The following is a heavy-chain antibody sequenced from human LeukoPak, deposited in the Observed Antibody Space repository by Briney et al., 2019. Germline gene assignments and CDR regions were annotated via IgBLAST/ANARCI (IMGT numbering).Heavy chain of an antibody. D-gene: IGHD4-11*01. Sequence: GGSLRLSCAASGFTFSNFGMSWVRQAPGRGLEWVAVISYDGSNKKYADSVTGRFTISRDNSKNTVYLQMNSLRAEDTAVYYCAKSAYSWFYFDYWGQGTLVTVTS. CDR3: AKSAYSWFYFDY. J-gene: IGHJ4*02. CDR2: ISYDGSNK. CDR1: GFTFSNFG. V-gene: IGHV3-30*18.